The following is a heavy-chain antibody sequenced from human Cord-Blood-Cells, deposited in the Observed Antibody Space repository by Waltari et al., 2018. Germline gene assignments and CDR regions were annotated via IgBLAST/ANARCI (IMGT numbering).Heavy chain of an antibody. CDR3: ARVRHGFYFDY. CDR2: INHSGST. J-gene: IGHJ4*02. Sequence: QVQLQQWGAGLLKPSETLSLTCAVYGGSFSGYYWSWIRQPPGQGLEWIGEINHSGSTNYNPSLKSRVTLSVDTSKNQFSLKLSAVTAADTAVYYCARVRHGFYFDYWGQGTLVTVSS. V-gene: IGHV4-34*01. CDR1: GGSFSGYY.